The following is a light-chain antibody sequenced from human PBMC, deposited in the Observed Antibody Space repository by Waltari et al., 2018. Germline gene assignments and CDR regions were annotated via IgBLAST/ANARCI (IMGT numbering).Light chain of an antibody. CDR2: EVS. CDR3: CSYAGSHSWV. J-gene: IGLJ3*02. Sequence: QSALTQPRSVSGSPGQSVTLSCTGTSSDVGGYDYVSWYKQRPGKAPKVMVYEVSMRPSGVPDRVSGSKSGNTASLTSSGRQAEDEAEYCCCSYAGSHSWVFGGGTRLTVL. CDR1: SSDVGGYDY. V-gene: IGLV2-11*01.